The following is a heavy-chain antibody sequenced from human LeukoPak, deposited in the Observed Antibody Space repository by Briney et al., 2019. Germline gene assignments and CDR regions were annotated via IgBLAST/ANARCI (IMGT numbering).Heavy chain of an antibody. CDR2: ISYDGSNK. D-gene: IGHD3-22*01. V-gene: IGHV3-30-3*01. CDR3: ATSGDYYDSSGYYYGDAFDI. Sequence: GRSLRLSCAASGFTFSSYAMHWVRQAPGKGLEWVAVISYDGSNKYYADSVKGRFTISRDNSKNTLYLQMNSLRAEDTAVYYCATSGDYYDSSGYYYGDAFDIWGQGTMVTVSS. J-gene: IGHJ3*02. CDR1: GFTFSSYA.